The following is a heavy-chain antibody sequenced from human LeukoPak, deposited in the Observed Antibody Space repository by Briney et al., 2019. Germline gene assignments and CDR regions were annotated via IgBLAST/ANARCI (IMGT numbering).Heavy chain of an antibody. CDR3: ARTIAGYGPC. V-gene: IGHV4-34*01. CDR1: GGSFSGYY. CDR2: INHSGST. Sequence: SETLSLTCAVYGGSFSGYYWSWIRQPPGKGLEWIGEINHSGSTNYNPSLKSRVTISVDTSKNQFPLKLSSVTAADTAVYYCARTIAGYGPCWGQGTLVTVSS. J-gene: IGHJ4*02. D-gene: IGHD2-15*01.